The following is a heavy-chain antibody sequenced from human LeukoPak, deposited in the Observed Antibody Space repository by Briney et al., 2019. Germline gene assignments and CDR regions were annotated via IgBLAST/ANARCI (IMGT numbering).Heavy chain of an antibody. CDR3: AREVVIAAHWFDP. V-gene: IGHV3-66*01. CDR2: IYSGGST. Sequence: GGSLRLSCVASGFTFSRYAMSWVRQAPGKGLEWVSVIYSGGSTYYADSVKGRFTISRDNSKNTLYLQMNSLRAEDTAVYYCAREVVIAAHWFDPWGQGTLVTVSS. J-gene: IGHJ5*02. D-gene: IGHD6-6*01. CDR1: GFTFSRYA.